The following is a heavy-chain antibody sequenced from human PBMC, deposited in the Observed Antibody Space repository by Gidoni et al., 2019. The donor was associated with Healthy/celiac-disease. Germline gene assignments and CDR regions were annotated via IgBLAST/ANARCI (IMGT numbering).Heavy chain of an antibody. CDR3: ARVSRGLYYYDSSGYSDY. CDR2: LLYDGSNK. Sequence: QVQMVESGGGVVQLGRSLRLSCAASGFTLSSYGMHWVRQGQGTGLDGVAVLLYDGSNKYYADSVKGRFTISRDNSKNTLYLQMNSLRAEDTAVYYCARVSRGLYYYDSSGYSDYWGQGTLVTVSS. J-gene: IGHJ4*02. CDR1: GFTLSSYG. V-gene: IGHV3-33*01. D-gene: IGHD3-22*01.